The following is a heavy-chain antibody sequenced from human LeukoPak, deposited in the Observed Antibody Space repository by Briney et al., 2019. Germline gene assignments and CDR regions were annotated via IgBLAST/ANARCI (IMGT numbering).Heavy chain of an antibody. CDR3: ARVRTELSGYGPLGFDY. J-gene: IGHJ4*02. D-gene: IGHD5-12*01. CDR1: VGTFSSYA. V-gene: IGHV1-69*13. CDR2: IIPIFGTA. Sequence: SVKVSCKASVGTFSSYAIRWVRQAAGQGGEWMGGIIPIFGTANYAQKFQGRVTITADESTSTAYMELSSLRSEDTAVYYCARVRTELSGYGPLGFDYWGQGTLVTVSS.